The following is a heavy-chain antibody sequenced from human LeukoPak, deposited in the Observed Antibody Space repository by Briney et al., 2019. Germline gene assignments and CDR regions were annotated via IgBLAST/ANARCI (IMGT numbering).Heavy chain of an antibody. CDR3: ARESGSYWGVHAFDI. D-gene: IGHD1-26*01. CDR2: IYSGTI. V-gene: IGHV3-53*01. CDR1: GFTVSSNS. J-gene: IGHJ3*02. Sequence: QTGGSLRLSCTVSGFTVSSNSMSWVRQAPGKGLEWVSFIYSGTIHYSDSVKGRFTISRDNAKNSLYLQMNSLRAEDTAVYYCARESGSYWGVHAFDIWGQGTMVTVSS.